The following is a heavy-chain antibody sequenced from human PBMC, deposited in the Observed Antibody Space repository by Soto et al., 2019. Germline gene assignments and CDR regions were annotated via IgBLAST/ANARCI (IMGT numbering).Heavy chain of an antibody. J-gene: IGHJ6*02. CDR2: ICPGDSDT. CDR1: GYSFTSYW. V-gene: IGHV5-51*01. CDR3: ARHSSIRGNYGSGSLYYYYGMDV. Sequence: PGESLKISCKGSGYSFTSYWIGWVRQMPGKGLEWMGIICPGDSDTRYSPSFQGQVTISADKSISTAYLQWSSLKASDTAMYYCARHSSIRGNYGSGSLYYYYGMDVWGQGTTVTVSS. D-gene: IGHD3-10*01.